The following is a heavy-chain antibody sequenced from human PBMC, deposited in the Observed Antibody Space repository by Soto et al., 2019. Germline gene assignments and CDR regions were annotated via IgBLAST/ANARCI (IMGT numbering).Heavy chain of an antibody. Sequence: GGSLRLSCAASGFTFSSYAMSWVRQAPGKGLEWVSSISGSGGGTYYADSVKGRFTFSRDNSKNTLYLQMNSLRAEDTAVYYCAKFGMATAKRSPPYYIDYWGQGALVTVSS. CDR1: GFTFSSYA. V-gene: IGHV3-23*01. D-gene: IGHD5-18*01. CDR3: AKFGMATAKRSPPYYIDY. CDR2: ISGSGGGT. J-gene: IGHJ4*02.